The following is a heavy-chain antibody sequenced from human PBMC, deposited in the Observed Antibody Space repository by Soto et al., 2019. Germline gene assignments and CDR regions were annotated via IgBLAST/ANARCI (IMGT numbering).Heavy chain of an antibody. J-gene: IGHJ6*02. CDR1: GGSFSGYY. D-gene: IGHD6-13*01. CDR2: INHSGST. CDR3: ARHRVKPLYSSSWYPHYYYYYGMDV. V-gene: IGHV4-34*01. Sequence: PSETLSLTCAVYGGSFSGYYWSWIRQPPGKGLEWIGEINHSGSTNYNPSLKSRVTISVDTSKNQFSLKLSSVTAADTAVYYCARHRVKPLYSSSWYPHYYYYYGMDVLGQGTTVTVSS.